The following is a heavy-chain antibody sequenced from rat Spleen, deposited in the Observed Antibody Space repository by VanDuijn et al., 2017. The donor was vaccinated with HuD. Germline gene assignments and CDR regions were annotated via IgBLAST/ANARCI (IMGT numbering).Heavy chain of an antibody. J-gene: IGHJ2*01. CDR1: GLSLTSNG. D-gene: IGHD1-7*01. CDR3: ARGRGYD. CDR2: IWSNGGT. Sequence: QGQLKESGPGLVQPSQTLSLTCTVSGLSLTSNGVSWIRQFPGKGLEWMGVIWSNGGTDNNSAIKSRLSINRDTSKSQVFLKMNSLQTEATAMYVCARGRGYDWGKGVMVTVSS. V-gene: IGHV2-47*01.